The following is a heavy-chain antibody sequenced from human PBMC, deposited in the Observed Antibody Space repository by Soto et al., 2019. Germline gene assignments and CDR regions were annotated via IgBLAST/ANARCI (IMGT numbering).Heavy chain of an antibody. D-gene: IGHD6-13*01. Sequence: GGSLRLSCAASGFTFSSYWMSWVRQAPGKGLEWVANIKQDGSEKYYVDSVKGRFTISRDNAKNSLYLQMNSLRAEDTAVYYCARMIAVAAAGPGWFDPWGQGTLVTVSS. CDR3: ARMIAVAAAGPGWFDP. V-gene: IGHV3-7*01. CDR2: IKQDGSEK. CDR1: GFTFSSYW. J-gene: IGHJ5*02.